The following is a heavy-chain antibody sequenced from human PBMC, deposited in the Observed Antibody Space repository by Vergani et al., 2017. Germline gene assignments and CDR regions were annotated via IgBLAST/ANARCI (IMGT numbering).Heavy chain of an antibody. CDR3: ARRSGIVYDIFSGTQYLFDF. Sequence: QVQLQESGPGLVKPSETLSLTCAVSGFSIDNGYYRDWIRQPPGKGLEWIGSIYRTGRTHFNPSLKSRVTISVDTSNNHFSLRLNSLTAADTAVYYCARRSGIVYDIFSGTQYLFDFWGQGTLVTVSS. J-gene: IGHJ4*02. CDR1: GFSIDNGYY. D-gene: IGHD3-9*01. CDR2: IYRTGRT. V-gene: IGHV4-38-2*01.